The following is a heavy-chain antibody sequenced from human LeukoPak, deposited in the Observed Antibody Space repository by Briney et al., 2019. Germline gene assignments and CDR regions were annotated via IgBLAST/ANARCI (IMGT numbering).Heavy chain of an antibody. D-gene: IGHD4-23*01. Sequence: PSETLSLTCTVSGGSIRSYYWSWIRQPPGKGLEWIGYIYYSGSTNYNPSLKSRVTISVDTSKNQFSLKLSSVTAAGTAVYYCARDPEGGNSPFDYWGQGTLVTVSS. CDR3: ARDPEGGNSPFDY. CDR2: IYYSGST. CDR1: GGSIRSYY. J-gene: IGHJ4*02. V-gene: IGHV4-59*01.